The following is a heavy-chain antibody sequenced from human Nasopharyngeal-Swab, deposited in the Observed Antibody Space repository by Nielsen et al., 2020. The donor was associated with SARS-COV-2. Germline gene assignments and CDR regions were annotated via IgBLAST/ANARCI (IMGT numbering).Heavy chain of an antibody. D-gene: IGHD1-14*01. Sequence: PGGSLRLSCAASGFTFSSYSMNWVRQAPGKGLEWVSSISSSSSYIYYADSVKGRFTISRDNAKNSLYLQMNSLRAEDTAVYYCAGMGHYYYYGMDVWGQGTTVTVSS. V-gene: IGHV3-21*01. J-gene: IGHJ6*02. CDR2: ISSSSSYI. CDR3: AGMGHYYYYGMDV. CDR1: GFTFSSYS.